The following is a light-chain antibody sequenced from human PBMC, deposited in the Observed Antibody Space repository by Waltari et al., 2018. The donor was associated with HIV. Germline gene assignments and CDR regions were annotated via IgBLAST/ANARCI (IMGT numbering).Light chain of an antibody. CDR1: SSAVGDDTY. CDR3: SSFTTSNSLL. CDR2: EVS. Sequence: SALTQPASVSGSPGTSITVACTGTSSAVGDDTYVSVYQQTPGTAPNLVIYEVSNRPSGISYRFSGSKSGNTASLTISGLQTEDEGDYYCSSFTTSNSLLFGGGTKVTVL. V-gene: IGLV2-14*01. J-gene: IGLJ2*01.